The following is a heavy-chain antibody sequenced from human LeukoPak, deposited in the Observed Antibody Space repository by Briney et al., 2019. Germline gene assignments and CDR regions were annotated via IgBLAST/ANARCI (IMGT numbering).Heavy chain of an antibody. Sequence: PSETLSLTCAVYGGSFSGYHWSWIRQPPGKGLEWIGEINDGGGTNYNLSLKSRVTISADTSRNQFSLRLSSVTAADTALYYCARGGRGVPAARRFKHGNWFDPWGQGTLVTVSS. CDR3: ARGGRGVPAARRFKHGNWFDP. J-gene: IGHJ5*02. CDR1: GGSFSGYH. D-gene: IGHD2-2*01. V-gene: IGHV4-34*01. CDR2: INDGGGT.